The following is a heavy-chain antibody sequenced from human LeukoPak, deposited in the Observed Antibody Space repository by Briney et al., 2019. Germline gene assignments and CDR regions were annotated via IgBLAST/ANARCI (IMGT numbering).Heavy chain of an antibody. J-gene: IGHJ4*02. Sequence: SETLSLTGAVYGGPFSGYYWNWIRQPPGKGLDWMGEINHNGYTNYNPSLYSPGTTSLDTTKNQFSLWGYSLTAADTSVYLCARAGTGDRSAVFDYWGQEILVTVSS. CDR2: INHNGYT. V-gene: IGHV4-34*01. CDR3: ARAGTGDRSAVFDY. D-gene: IGHD7-27*01. CDR1: GGPFSGYY.